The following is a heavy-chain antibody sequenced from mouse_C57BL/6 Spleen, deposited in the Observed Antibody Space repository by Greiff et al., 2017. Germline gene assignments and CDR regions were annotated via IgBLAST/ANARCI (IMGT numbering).Heavy chain of an antibody. Sequence: QVQLKESGPGILQPSQTLSLTCSFSGFSLSTFGMGVGGIRQPSGKGLEWLAHIWWVDDKYYNPSLKSQLTSSKDTSNNRVFLKLDNVDTADTATYYCARVEGGSSYFDYWGQGTTLTVSS. J-gene: IGHJ2*01. D-gene: IGHD1-1*01. CDR3: ARVEGGSSYFDY. CDR2: IWWVDDK. CDR1: GFSLSTFGMG. V-gene: IGHV8-8*01.